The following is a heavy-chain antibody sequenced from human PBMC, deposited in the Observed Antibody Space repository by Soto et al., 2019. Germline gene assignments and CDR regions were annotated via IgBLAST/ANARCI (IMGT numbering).Heavy chain of an antibody. Sequence: ASVKVSCKASGYTFTSYAMHWVRQAPGQRLEWMGWINAGNGNTKYSQKFQGRVTITRDTSASTAYMELSSLRSEDTAVYYCARDGGIAALPYYFDYWGQGTLVTVSS. CDR2: INAGNGNT. D-gene: IGHD6-13*01. CDR3: ARDGGIAALPYYFDY. CDR1: GYTFTSYA. J-gene: IGHJ4*02. V-gene: IGHV1-3*01.